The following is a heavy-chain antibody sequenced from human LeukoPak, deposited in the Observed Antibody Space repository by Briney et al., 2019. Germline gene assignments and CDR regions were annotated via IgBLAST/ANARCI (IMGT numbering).Heavy chain of an antibody. J-gene: IGHJ4*02. CDR2: IKEAGSEK. Sequence: GGSLRLSCAASGFTFSGSWMTWVRQAPGKGLEFMANIKEAGSEKYYVDSVKGRFTISRDNDKNSVHLQMNSLRAEDTAVYYCARGGGMRSWYDFDYWGQGTLVTVSS. CDR3: ARGGGMRSWYDFDY. CDR1: GFTFSGSW. D-gene: IGHD6-13*01. V-gene: IGHV3-7*04.